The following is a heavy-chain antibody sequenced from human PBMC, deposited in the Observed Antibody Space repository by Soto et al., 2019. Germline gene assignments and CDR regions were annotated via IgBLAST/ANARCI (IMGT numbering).Heavy chain of an antibody. CDR1: GGSISSSSYY. Sequence: SETLSLTCTVSGGSISSSSYYWGWIRQPPGKGLEGIGSIYYSGSTYYNPSLKSRVTISVDTPKNQFSLKLSSVTAADTAVYYCARHNYYGDYFDYWGQGTLVTVSS. J-gene: IGHJ4*02. D-gene: IGHD4-17*01. CDR3: ARHNYYGDYFDY. CDR2: IYYSGST. V-gene: IGHV4-39*01.